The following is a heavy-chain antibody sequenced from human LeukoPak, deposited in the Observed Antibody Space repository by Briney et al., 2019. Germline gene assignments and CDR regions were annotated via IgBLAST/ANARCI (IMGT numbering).Heavy chain of an antibody. CDR1: GGSFSGYY. CDR3: ARAEAAYDYVWGSYRSYNWFDP. CDR2: INHSGST. J-gene: IGHJ5*02. V-gene: IGHV4-34*01. D-gene: IGHD3-16*02. Sequence: PSETLSLTCAVYGGSFSGYYWSWIRQPPGKGLEWIGEINHSGSTNYNPSLKSRVTISVDTSKNQFSLKLSSVTAADTAVYYCARAEAAYDYVWGSYRSYNWFDPWGQGTLVTVSS.